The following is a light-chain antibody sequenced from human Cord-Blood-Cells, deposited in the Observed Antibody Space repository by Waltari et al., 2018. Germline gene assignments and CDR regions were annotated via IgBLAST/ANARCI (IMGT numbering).Light chain of an antibody. J-gene: IGKJ4*01. CDR3: QQRSNWPLT. CDR1: QSVSSY. Sequence: EIVLTQSPATLSLSPGERATPPCRASQSVSSYLAWYQQKPGQAPRLLIYDASNRATGIPARFSGSGSGTDFTHTISSLEPEDFAVYYCQQRSNWPLTFGGGTKVEIK. V-gene: IGKV3-11*01. CDR2: DAS.